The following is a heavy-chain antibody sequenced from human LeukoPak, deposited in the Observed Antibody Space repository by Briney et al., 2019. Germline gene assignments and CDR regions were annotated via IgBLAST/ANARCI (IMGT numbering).Heavy chain of an antibody. CDR2: ISYYGSDK. CDR3: ARGYYGDFEVGFVY. Sequence: PGGSLRLSCAASGFTFSSYAMHCVRQAPGKGLEWVAVISYYGSDKFYTDSVKGRFTISRDNSKNTLYLQMNSLRAEDTAVYFCARGYYGDFEVGFVYWGQGTLVTVSS. V-gene: IGHV3-30*03. D-gene: IGHD4-17*01. CDR1: GFTFSSYA. J-gene: IGHJ4*02.